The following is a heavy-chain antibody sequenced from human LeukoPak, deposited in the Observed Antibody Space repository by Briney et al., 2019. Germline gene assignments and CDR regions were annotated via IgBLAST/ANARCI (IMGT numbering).Heavy chain of an antibody. CDR3: EKNGERGAYCRGGSCYPYYYYYRAV. J-gene: IGHJ6*03. D-gene: IGHD2-15*01. CDR1: GLIFSSWC. CDR2: MRFTGGNT. Sequence: SVSLLRAVSGLIFSSWCMRWARRPRGKGLEWVLSMRFTGGNTLYADSVKGRFTIHRHNSEDTLYREVYSEIAEDTAIYFCEKNGERGAYCRGGSCYPYYYYYRAVWGKRTTVTISS. V-gene: IGHV3-23*01.